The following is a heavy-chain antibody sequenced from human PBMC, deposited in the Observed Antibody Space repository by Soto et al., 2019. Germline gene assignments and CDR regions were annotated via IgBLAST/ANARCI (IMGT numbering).Heavy chain of an antibody. Sequence: QVQLVQSGAEVKKPGSSVKVSCKASGVTLSDNPINWVRQAPGQGLEWLGGLLPIFGTTIYAQTFQGSVTMASEESMNTADMELSYLRPEDTAIFYCARGYCVYATFNHWTLNWLDPWGQGTLVTVS. J-gene: IGHJ5*02. CDR1: GVTLSDNP. CDR2: LLPIFGTT. CDR3: ARGYCVYATFNHWTLNWLDP. D-gene: IGHD2-15*01. V-gene: IGHV1-69*01.